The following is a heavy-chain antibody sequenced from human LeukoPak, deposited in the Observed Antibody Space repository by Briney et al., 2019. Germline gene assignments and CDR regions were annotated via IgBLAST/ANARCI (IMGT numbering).Heavy chain of an antibody. D-gene: IGHD3-22*01. J-gene: IGHJ4*02. CDR2: IEAKAHGGTT. CDR3: TTDPFYDSAGFGF. V-gene: IGHV3-15*06. CDR1: GFTFSIYT. Sequence: GGSLRLSCAASGFTFSIYTMNWVRQAPGKGLEWVGRIEAKAHGGTTNYAAPVKGRFTISRDDSKNTLYLQMSSLKTEDTAVYYCTTDPFYDSAGFGFWGQGTLVTVS.